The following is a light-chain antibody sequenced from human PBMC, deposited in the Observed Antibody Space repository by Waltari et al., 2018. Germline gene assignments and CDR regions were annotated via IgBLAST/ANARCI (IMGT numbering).Light chain of an antibody. CDR3: QSYDSSLNIYV. J-gene: IGLJ1*01. CDR1: TSTMGPGHD. Sequence: QSVLTQPPSVSAGPGQGGTISCTGSTSTMGPGHDVTSFQQLPGTAPKLLTHDDSNRPSGVPDRFSASKSGTSASLAITGLQADDEADYYCQSYDSSLNIYVFGTGTKVTVL. V-gene: IGLV1-40*01. CDR2: DDS.